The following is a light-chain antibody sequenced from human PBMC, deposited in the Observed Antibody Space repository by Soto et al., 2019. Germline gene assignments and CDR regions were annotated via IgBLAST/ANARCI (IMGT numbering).Light chain of an antibody. CDR3: QQYGGSPRT. CDR2: GAS. V-gene: IGKV3-20*01. CDR1: QSINSF. J-gene: IGKJ1*01. Sequence: EIVLTQSPGTLSLSPGEGATLSCXASQSINSFLAWYQQRRGQAPRLLIHGASNRATGIPDRFSGSGSGTDFTLTISRLEPEDFAVYYCQQYGGSPRTFGQGTKVEVK.